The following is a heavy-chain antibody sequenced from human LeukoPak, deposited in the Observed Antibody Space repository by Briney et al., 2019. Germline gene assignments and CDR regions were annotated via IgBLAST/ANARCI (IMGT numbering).Heavy chain of an antibody. V-gene: IGHV4-59*01. J-gene: IGHJ4*02. CDR2: IYYSGST. CDR1: GGSISSYY. Sequence: PSETLSLTCTVSGGSISSYYWSWIRQPPGKGLEWIWYIYYSGSTNYNPSLKSRVTISVDTSKNPFSLKLSSVTAADTAVYYCARDGYSGYDWGQGTLVTVSS. D-gene: IGHD5-12*01. CDR3: ARDGYSGYD.